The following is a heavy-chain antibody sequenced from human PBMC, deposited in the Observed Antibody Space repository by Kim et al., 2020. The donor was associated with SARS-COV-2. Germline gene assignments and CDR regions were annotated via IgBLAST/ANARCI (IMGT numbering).Heavy chain of an antibody. CDR2: INHSGST. CDR3: ASVKYSSSWPPYYYYVMDV. Sequence: SETLSLTCAVYGGSFSGYYWSWIRQPPGKGLEWIGEINHSGSTNYNPSLKSRVTISVDTSKNQFSLKLSSVTAAAAAVYYCASVKYSSSWPPYYYYVMDV. CDR1: GGSFSGYY. V-gene: IGHV4-34*01. D-gene: IGHD6-13*01. J-gene: IGHJ6*01.